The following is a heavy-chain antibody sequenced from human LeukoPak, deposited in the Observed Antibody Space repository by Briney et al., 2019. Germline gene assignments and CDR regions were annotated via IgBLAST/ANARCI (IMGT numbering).Heavy chain of an antibody. CDR3: AREAYCGGDCYPDAFDI. CDR1: GYSFTSYW. Sequence: GESLKISCKGSGYSFTSYWIGWVRQMPGKGLEWMGIIYPGDSDTRYSPSFQGQVTISADKSISTAYLQWSSLKALDTAMYYCAREAYCGGDCYPDAFDIWGQGTMVTVSS. CDR2: IYPGDSDT. D-gene: IGHD2-21*02. J-gene: IGHJ3*02. V-gene: IGHV5-51*01.